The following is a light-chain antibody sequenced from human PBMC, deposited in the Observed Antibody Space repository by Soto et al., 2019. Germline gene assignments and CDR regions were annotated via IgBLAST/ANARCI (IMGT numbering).Light chain of an antibody. V-gene: IGKV3-20*01. CDR2: GAS. Sequence: VWTQSTAPLSFSRGGRLTLACGASQRVGNDLAWYQQKPGQAPRLLIYGASTRATSIPARFGGSGSGTDFTLTISRLEPEDFAVYYCQQYGTSPVTFGQGTRLEI. J-gene: IGKJ5*01. CDR1: QRVGND. CDR3: QQYGTSPVT.